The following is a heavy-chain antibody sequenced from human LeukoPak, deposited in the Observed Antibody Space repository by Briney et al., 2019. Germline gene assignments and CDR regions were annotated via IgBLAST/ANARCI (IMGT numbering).Heavy chain of an antibody. CDR1: GFTFSSYS. V-gene: IGHV3-21*01. Sequence: GGSLRLSCAASGFTFSSYSMNWVRQAPGKGLEWVSSISSSSSYIYYADSVKGRSTIFRDNAKNTLYLQMNSLRAEDTAVYYCVRDLGGRSGHWGQGTLVTVSS. CDR3: VRDLGGRSGH. J-gene: IGHJ4*02. D-gene: IGHD1-26*01. CDR2: ISSSSSYI.